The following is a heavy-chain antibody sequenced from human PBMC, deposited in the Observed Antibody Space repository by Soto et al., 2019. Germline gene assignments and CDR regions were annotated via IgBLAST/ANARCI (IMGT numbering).Heavy chain of an antibody. CDR2: TYYRSKWNN. D-gene: IGHD6-13*01. V-gene: IGHV6-1*01. CDR1: GDSVSSNSAA. CDR3: AREVGDSSSWYFDY. Sequence: SPTISLTCAISGDSVSSNSAAWNWVRQSPSRGLEWLGRTYYRSKWNNDYAVSVKRRITINPDTSKNQFSLQLNSVTPEDTAVYYCAREVGDSSSWYFDYWGQGTLVTVS. J-gene: IGHJ4*02.